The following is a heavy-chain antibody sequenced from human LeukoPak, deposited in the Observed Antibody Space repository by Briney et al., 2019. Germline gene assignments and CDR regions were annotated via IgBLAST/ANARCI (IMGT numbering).Heavy chain of an antibody. Sequence: SETLSLTCTVSGGSISSSSYYWGWIRQPPGKGLVWIGSIYYSGSTYYNPSLKSRVTISVDTSKNQFSLKLSSVTAADTAVYYCAGERGEEYSSGWYKRNYFDNWGQGIRVTVSS. CDR2: IYYSGST. CDR3: AGERGEEYSSGWYKRNYFDN. J-gene: IGHJ4*02. V-gene: IGHV4-39*07. D-gene: IGHD6-19*01. CDR1: GGSISSSSYY.